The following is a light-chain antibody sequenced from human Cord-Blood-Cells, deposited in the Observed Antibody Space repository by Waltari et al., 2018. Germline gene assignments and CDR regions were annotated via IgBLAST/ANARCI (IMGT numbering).Light chain of an antibody. Sequence: QSALTPPRSVSGSPGQSVTIPCTGTSRDVGGYNYVSWYQQHPGKAPKLMIYDVSKRPSGVPDRFSGSKSGNTASLTISGLQAEDEADYYCCSYAGSYTYVFGTGTKVTVL. V-gene: IGLV2-11*01. CDR2: DVS. CDR3: CSYAGSYTYV. J-gene: IGLJ1*01. CDR1: SRDVGGYNY.